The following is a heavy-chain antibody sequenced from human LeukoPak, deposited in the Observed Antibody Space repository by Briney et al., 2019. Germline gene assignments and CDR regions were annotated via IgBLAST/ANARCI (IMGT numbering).Heavy chain of an antibody. Sequence: GGSLRLSCAACGFTFSIYYIHWIRQAPGKGLEWVSYISSCSSYTNYADSVKGRFTISRENPKNSLYLQMNSLRAGDTAVYYFAGISGSGSYHPFDGGGEGTLVTVSA. J-gene: IGHJ4*02. CDR3: AGISGSGSYHPFDG. CDR2: ISSCSSYT. CDR1: GFTFSIYY. D-gene: IGHD3-10*01. V-gene: IGHV3-11*06.